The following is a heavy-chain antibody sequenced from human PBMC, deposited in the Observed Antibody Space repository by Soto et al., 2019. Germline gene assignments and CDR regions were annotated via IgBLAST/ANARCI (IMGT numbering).Heavy chain of an antibody. CDR1: GGSISSSNW. V-gene: IGHV4-4*02. CDR2: IYHSGST. J-gene: IGHJ5*02. CDR3: ARAGELGYCSSTSCRRFDP. Sequence: SETLSLTCAVSGGSISSSNWWSWVRQPPGKGLEWIGEIYHSGSTNYNPSLKSRVTISVDKSKNQFSLKLSSVTAADTAVYYCARAGELGYCSSTSCRRFDPWGQGTLVTVSS. D-gene: IGHD2-2*01.